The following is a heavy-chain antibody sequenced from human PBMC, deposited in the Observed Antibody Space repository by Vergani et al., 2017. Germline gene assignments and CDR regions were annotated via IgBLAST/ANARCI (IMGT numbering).Heavy chain of an antibody. CDR1: GFSLSNARMG. CDR3: AHRRMAGYFDY. J-gene: IGHJ4*02. D-gene: IGHD5-24*01. CDR2: IFSNDEK. Sequence: QVTLKESGPVLVKPTETLTLTCTVSGFSLSNARMGVSWIRQPPGKALEWLAHIFSNDEKSYSTSLKSRLTITKDTSKNQVVLTMTYMDPVDTATYYCAHRRMAGYFDYWGQGTLVTVSS. V-gene: IGHV2-26*01.